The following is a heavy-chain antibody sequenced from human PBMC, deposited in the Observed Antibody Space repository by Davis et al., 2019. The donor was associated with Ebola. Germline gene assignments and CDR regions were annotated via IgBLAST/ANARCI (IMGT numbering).Heavy chain of an antibody. CDR2: STESEADI. J-gene: IGHJ4*02. Sequence: PGGSLRLSCAASGLDISSSVLYWVRQAPGKGLEWVSASTESEADITYADSVKGRFTVSRDNSMNTVYLQCNSLRVEDTAVYYCAKHAVRGNYYGSDFWGRGTLVTVSS. CDR3: AKHAVRGNYYGSDF. D-gene: IGHD3-10*01. CDR1: GLDISSSV. V-gene: IGHV3-23*01.